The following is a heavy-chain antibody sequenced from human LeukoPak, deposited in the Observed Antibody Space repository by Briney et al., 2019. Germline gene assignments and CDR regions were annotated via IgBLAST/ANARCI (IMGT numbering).Heavy chain of an antibody. CDR2: ISSSGSTI. D-gene: IGHD4-23*01. CDR3: ARGDDYGGKPFDY. J-gene: IGHJ4*02. Sequence: GRSLRLSCAASGFTFSSYGMHWVRQAPGKGLEWVSYISSSGSTIYYADSVKGRFTISRDNAKNSLYLQMNSLRAEDTAVYYCARGDDYGGKPFDYWGQGTLVTVSS. CDR1: GFTFSSYG. V-gene: IGHV3-48*04.